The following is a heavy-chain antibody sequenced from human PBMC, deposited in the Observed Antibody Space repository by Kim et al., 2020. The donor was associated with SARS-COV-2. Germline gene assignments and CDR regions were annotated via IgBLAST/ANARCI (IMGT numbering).Heavy chain of an antibody. V-gene: IGHV3-21*01. J-gene: IGHJ4*02. D-gene: IGHD3-10*01. CDR3: ARDLHYYGSGSAPDY. Sequence: DSVKSRFTISRDNAKNSLYLQMNSLRAEDTAVYYCARDLHYYGSGSAPDYWGQGTLVTVSS.